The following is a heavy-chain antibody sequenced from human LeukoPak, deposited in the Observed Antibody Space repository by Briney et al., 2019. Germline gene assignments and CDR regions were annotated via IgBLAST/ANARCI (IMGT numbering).Heavy chain of an antibody. CDR2: IYHSGSS. D-gene: IGHD3-3*01. Sequence: TSETLSLTCTVSGYSISSGYYWGWSRQPPGKGLEWIGSIYHSGSSYYNPSLKSRVTISVDTSKNQFSLKLSSVTAADTAVYYCARYSYDFWSGYSWFDPWGQGTLVTVSS. CDR1: GYSISSGYY. V-gene: IGHV4-38-2*02. J-gene: IGHJ5*02. CDR3: ARYSYDFWSGYSWFDP.